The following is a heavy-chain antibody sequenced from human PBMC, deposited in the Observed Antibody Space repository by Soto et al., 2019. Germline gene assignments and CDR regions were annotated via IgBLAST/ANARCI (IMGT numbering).Heavy chain of an antibody. J-gene: IGHJ4*02. CDR1: GESISSSSYY. CDR3: ARQRTTVVTQAYFDH. D-gene: IGHD2-21*02. V-gene: IGHV4-39*01. CDR2: IYYSGRT. Sequence: SETLSLTCIVSGESISSSSYYWGWIRQPPGKGLEWIGSIYYSGRTYYNPSFKSRVTICIDTSKNQFSLKLSSVTATDTAVYYCARQRTTVVTQAYFDHWGQGALVTVSS.